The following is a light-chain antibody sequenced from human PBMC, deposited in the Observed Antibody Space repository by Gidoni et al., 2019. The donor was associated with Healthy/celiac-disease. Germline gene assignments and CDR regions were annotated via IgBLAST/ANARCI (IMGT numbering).Light chain of an antibody. CDR3: QQYGSSPPPWT. V-gene: IGKV3-20*01. CDR1: QSVSSSY. J-gene: IGKJ1*01. Sequence: EIVLTQSPGTLSLSPGERATLSCRASQSVSSSYLAWYQQKPGQAPRLLIYGASSRATGIPDRFSGSGSGTDFTLTISRLEPEDFAVNYCQQYGSSPPPWTFXQXTKVXIK. CDR2: GAS.